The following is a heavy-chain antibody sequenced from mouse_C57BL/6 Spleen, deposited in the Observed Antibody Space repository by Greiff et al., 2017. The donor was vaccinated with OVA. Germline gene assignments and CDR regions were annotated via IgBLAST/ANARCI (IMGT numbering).Heavy chain of an antibody. Sequence: QVQLKESGAELVRPGASVKLSCKASGYTFTDYYINWVKQRPGQGLEWIARIYPGSGNTYYNEKFKGKATLTAEKSSSTAYMQLSSLTSEDSAVYFCARNYDYDEIYYAMDYWGQGTSVTVSS. CDR2: IYPGSGNT. CDR3: ARNYDYDEIYYAMDY. V-gene: IGHV1-76*01. J-gene: IGHJ4*01. D-gene: IGHD2-4*01. CDR1: GYTFTDYY.